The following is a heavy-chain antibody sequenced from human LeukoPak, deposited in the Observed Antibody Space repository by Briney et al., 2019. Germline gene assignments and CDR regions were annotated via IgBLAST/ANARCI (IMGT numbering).Heavy chain of an antibody. CDR1: GFTFSNYG. D-gene: IGHD5-24*01. V-gene: IGHV3-23*01. J-gene: IGHJ5*02. CDR2: INGRGDEA. CDR3: AKGGAINGLYWFDP. Sequence: GGSLRLSCAASGFTFSNYGMNWVRQAPGKGLEGVSSINGRGDEAHHADSVKGRFTISRDNSKDTLYLQMNSLRAEDTALYYCAKGGAINGLYWFDPWGPGTPVTVSS.